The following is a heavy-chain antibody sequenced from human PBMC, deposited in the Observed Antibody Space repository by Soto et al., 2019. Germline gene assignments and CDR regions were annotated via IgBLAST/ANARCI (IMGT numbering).Heavy chain of an antibody. J-gene: IGHJ3*02. CDR3: ARCRAIVVVVAATVDAFDI. CDR2: INPNSGGT. CDR1: GYTFTGYY. D-gene: IGHD2-15*01. V-gene: IGHV1-2*04. Sequence: ASVKVSCKASGYTFTGYYMHWVRQAPGQGLEWMGWINPNSGGTNYAQKFQGWVTMTRDTSISTAYMELSRLRSDDTAVYYCARCRAIVVVVAATVDAFDIWGQGTMVTVSS.